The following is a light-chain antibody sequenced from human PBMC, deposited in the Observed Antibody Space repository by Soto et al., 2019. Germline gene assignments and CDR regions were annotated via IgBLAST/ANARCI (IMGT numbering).Light chain of an antibody. CDR2: DVS. Sequence: QPALTQPASVSGSPGQSITISCTGTSSDVGGYNYVSWYQQHPGKAPKLMIYDVSNRPSGVSNRFSGSKSGNTASLTISGLQAEDEADYYCSSYTSSSTPRVVFGGGTKLTVL. J-gene: IGLJ2*01. V-gene: IGLV2-14*01. CDR1: SSDVGGYNY. CDR3: SSYTSSSTPRVV.